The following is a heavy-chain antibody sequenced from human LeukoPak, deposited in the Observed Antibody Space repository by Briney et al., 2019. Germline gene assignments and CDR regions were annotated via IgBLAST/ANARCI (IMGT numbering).Heavy chain of an antibody. CDR3: ARPSNDFWSGYLYAFDI. CDR2: IYYSGST. D-gene: IGHD3-3*01. V-gene: IGHV4-39*01. Sequence: SETLSLTCTVSGGSISSSSYYWGWIRQPPGKGLEWIGSIYYSGSTYYNPSLKSRVTISVDTSKNQFSLKLSSVTAADTAVYYCARPSNDFWSGYLYAFDIWGQGTMVTVSS. J-gene: IGHJ3*02. CDR1: GGSISSSSYY.